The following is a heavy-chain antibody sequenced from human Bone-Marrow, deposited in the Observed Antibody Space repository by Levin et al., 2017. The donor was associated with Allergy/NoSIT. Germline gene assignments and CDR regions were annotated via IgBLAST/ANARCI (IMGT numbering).Heavy chain of an antibody. D-gene: IGHD6-13*01. Sequence: SGESLKISCAASGFTFSNYWMSWVRQAPGKGLEWVANIKYDKSEKYYVGSVKGRFTISRDNTQNSLYLQMDSLRAEDTAVYYCATSKAAPGNDWGQGTLVTVSS. CDR3: ATSKAAPGND. CDR2: IKYDKSEK. J-gene: IGHJ4*02. V-gene: IGHV3-7*03. CDR1: GFTFSNYW.